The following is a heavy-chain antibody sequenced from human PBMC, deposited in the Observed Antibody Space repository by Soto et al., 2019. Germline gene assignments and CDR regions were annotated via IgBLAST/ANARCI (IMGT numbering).Heavy chain of an antibody. CDR3: VQGRYPTMATPLDR. CDR2: ISWDSATV. V-gene: IGHV3-9*01. J-gene: IGHJ5*02. Sequence: GGSLRLSCSASGFTFDDCAMHWVRQAPGKGPEWVSGISWDSATVGYAESVKGRFTITRDDAKNSLYLQMDSLRREDTALYYCVQGRYPTMATPLDRWGQGTLVTVSS. CDR1: GFTFDDCA. D-gene: IGHD3-9*01.